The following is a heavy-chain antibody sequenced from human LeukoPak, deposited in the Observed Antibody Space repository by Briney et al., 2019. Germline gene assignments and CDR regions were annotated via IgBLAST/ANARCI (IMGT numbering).Heavy chain of an antibody. J-gene: IGHJ4*02. Sequence: GGSLRLSCAASGFTFSTYWMSWVRQAPGKGLEWVANIKQGGSEKYYVDSVKGRFTISRDNAKNSLYLQMNSLRAEDTAVYYCAKGRSGIAAAGLNYWGQGTLVTVSS. CDR1: GFTFSTYW. CDR3: AKGRSGIAAAGLNY. D-gene: IGHD6-13*01. V-gene: IGHV3-7*03. CDR2: IKQGGSEK.